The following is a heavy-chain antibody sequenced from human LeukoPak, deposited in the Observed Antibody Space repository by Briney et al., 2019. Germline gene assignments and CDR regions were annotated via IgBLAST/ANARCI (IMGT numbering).Heavy chain of an antibody. J-gene: IGHJ4*02. CDR2: IYPGDSDT. CDR3: AREGLGYDSSGYYNPGY. CDR1: GYSFTSSW. D-gene: IGHD3-22*01. V-gene: IGHV5-51*01. Sequence: GESLKISCEGSGYSFTSSWIGWVRQMPGKGLEWMGIIYPGDSDTRYSPSFQGQVTISADKSISTAYLQWSSLKASDTAMYYCAREGLGYDSSGYYNPGYWGQGTLVTVSS.